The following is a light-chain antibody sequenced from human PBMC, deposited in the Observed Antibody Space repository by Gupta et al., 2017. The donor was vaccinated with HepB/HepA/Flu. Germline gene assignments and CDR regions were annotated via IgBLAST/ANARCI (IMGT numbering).Light chain of an antibody. CDR2: DVN. CDR3: SSLKTGRTLVV. J-gene: IGLJ2*01. CDR1: SGDVGGFNY. Sequence: SALTQPASVSGPPRQSITISCTGSSGDVGGFNYVSWYQQYPGRAPKLLIYDVNNRPSGVADRFSGSKSDNTATVTISRLQAEDVADYYCSSLKTGRTLVVFGGGTKVTVL. V-gene: IGLV2-14*03.